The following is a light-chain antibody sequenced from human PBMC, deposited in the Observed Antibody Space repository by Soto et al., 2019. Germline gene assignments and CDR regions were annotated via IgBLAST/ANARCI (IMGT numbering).Light chain of an antibody. CDR1: QGINNY. Sequence: DILMTQSPSSLSASVGDRVTITCRASQGINNYLVWYHQKPGKLPKLLISGASTVQSGVQSRFSGSQSGTDFTLTISILQPEDVATYYCQKFNSAPFTFGPGTKVDI. CDR3: QKFNSAPFT. V-gene: IGKV1-27*01. CDR2: GAS. J-gene: IGKJ3*01.